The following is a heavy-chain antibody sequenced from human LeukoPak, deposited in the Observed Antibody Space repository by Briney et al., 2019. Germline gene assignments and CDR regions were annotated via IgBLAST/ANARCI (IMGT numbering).Heavy chain of an antibody. V-gene: IGHV4-30-4*01. J-gene: IGHJ6*02. CDR3: ARDYPEAVEYSSGYKGLDV. D-gene: IGHD3-22*01. CDR1: GGSISSGDYY. CDR2: IYYSGST. Sequence: PSETLSLTCTVSGGSISSGDYYWSWIRQPPGKGLEWIGYIYYSGSTYYNPSLKSRVTISVDTSKNQFSLKLSSVTAADTAVYYCARDYPEAVEYSSGYKGLDVWGQGTTVTVSS.